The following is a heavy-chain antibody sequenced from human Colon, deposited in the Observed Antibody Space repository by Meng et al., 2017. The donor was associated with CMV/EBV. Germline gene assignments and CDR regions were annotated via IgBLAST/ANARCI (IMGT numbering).Heavy chain of an antibody. CDR3: ARKGGATLGGAFDI. D-gene: IGHD1-26*01. CDR2: IGTAGDT. CDR1: GFTFSSYD. J-gene: IGHJ3*02. V-gene: IGHV3-13*01. Sequence: GESLKISCAASGFTFSSYDMHWVRQPIGKVLEWVSAIGTAGDTYYPASVKGRFTISREDAKNSLYLQMNSLRAGDTAVYYCARKGGATLGGAFDIWGQGTMVTVSS.